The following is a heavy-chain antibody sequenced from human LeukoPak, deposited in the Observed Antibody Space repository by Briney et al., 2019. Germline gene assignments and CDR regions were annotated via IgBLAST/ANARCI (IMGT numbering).Heavy chain of an antibody. CDR3: AKDAHRGFDYSNSLEY. J-gene: IGHJ4*02. D-gene: IGHD4-11*01. CDR2: IWSDGTNR. CDR1: GFTFNHYA. V-gene: IGHV3-33*06. Sequence: PGGSLRLSCAATGFTFNHYAMHWVRQAPGKGLEWVAVIWSDGTNRYYADSVKGRFTISRDDAGKTVYLQMSSLRPEDTGVYYCAKDAHRGFDYSNSLEYWGQGTPVTVST.